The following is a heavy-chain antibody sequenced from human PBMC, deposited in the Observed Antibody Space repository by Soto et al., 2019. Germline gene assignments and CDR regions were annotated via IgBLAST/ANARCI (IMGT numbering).Heavy chain of an antibody. V-gene: IGHV4-59*12. Sequence: SETLSLTCAVSGGSISTSSWNWIRQAPGKGLEWIGCVYYTGNTNYNASLKSRVTMSLDTSKNQFSLKLSSVTAADTAVYYCARAHYGDYGYGMDVWGQGTTVTVSS. CDR1: GGSISTSS. CDR3: ARAHYGDYGYGMDV. J-gene: IGHJ6*02. D-gene: IGHD4-17*01. CDR2: VYYTGNT.